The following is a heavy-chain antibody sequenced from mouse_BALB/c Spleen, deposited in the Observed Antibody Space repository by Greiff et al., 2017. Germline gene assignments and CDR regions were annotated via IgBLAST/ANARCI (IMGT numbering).Heavy chain of an antibody. CDR1: GFDFSRYW. J-gene: IGHJ4*01. CDR3: ARLRYYGSHYYAMDY. Sequence: EVKVVESGGGLVQPGGSLNLSCAASGFDFSRYWMSWARQAPGKGQEWIGEINPGSSTINYTPSLKDKFIMSRDNAKNTLYLQMSKVRSEDTALYYCARLRYYGSHYYAMDYWGQGTSVTVSS. D-gene: IGHD1-1*01. V-gene: IGHV4-2*02. CDR2: INPGSSTI.